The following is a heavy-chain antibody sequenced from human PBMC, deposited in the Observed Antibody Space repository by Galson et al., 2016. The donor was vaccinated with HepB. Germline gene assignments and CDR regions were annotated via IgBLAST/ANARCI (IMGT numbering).Heavy chain of an antibody. J-gene: IGHJ5*02. Sequence: SLRLSCAASGFTFIDFAMSWVRQAPGTGLEWVSAISTTGHVTYYADSVKRRFTISRDNSKDTLYLQMNSLRAEATAADYCAKRVGAAVRGWFDPWGQGTLVTVSS. CDR3: AKRVGAAVRGWFDP. D-gene: IGHD1-26*01. CDR1: GFTFIDFA. CDR2: ISTTGHVT. V-gene: IGHV3-23*01.